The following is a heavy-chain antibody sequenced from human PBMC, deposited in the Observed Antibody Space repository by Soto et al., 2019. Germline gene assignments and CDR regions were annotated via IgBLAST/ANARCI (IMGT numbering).Heavy chain of an antibody. J-gene: IGHJ6*03. D-gene: IGHD3-10*01. CDR3: ARRKSYSKPEYYMDV. CDR2: IYYSGST. CDR1: GGSMSSYY. Sequence: QVQLQESGPGLVKPSETLSLTCTVSGGSMSSYYWSWIRQPPGKGLEWIGYIYYSGSTNYNPSLKSRVTISVDTSKNQFSLKLSSVTAADTAVYYCARRKSYSKPEYYMDVWGKGTTVTVSS. V-gene: IGHV4-59*08.